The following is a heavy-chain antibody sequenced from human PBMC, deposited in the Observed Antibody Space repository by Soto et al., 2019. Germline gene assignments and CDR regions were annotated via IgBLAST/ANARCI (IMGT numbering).Heavy chain of an antibody. Sequence: GGSLRLSCAASGFTFSSYGMHWVRQAPGKGLEWVAVISYDGSNKYYADSVKGRFTISRDNSKNTLYLQMNSLRAEDTAVYYCAKDKIFLHSNYEAYYYGMDVWGQGTTVTVSS. CDR1: GFTFSSYG. J-gene: IGHJ6*02. D-gene: IGHD4-4*01. V-gene: IGHV3-30*18. CDR2: ISYDGSNK. CDR3: AKDKIFLHSNYEAYYYGMDV.